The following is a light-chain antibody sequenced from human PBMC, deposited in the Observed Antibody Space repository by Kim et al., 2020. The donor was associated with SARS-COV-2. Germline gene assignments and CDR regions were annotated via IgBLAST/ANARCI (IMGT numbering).Light chain of an antibody. J-gene: IGLJ2*01. CDR3: NSRDSSGNHVA. CDR1: DLRSYY. V-gene: IGLV3-19*01. CDR2: GKD. Sequence: ALGKTVRITCQGDDLRSYYASWYQQKPGQAPVFVIYGKDNRPSGIPDRFSGSSSGNTASLTITGAQAEDEADYYCNSRDSSGNHVAFGGGTQLTVL.